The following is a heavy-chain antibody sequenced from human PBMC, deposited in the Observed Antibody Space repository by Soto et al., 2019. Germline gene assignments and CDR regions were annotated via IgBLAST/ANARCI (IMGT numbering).Heavy chain of an antibody. J-gene: IGHJ4*02. CDR1: GYTFTSYA. CDR2: INAGNGNT. V-gene: IGHV1-3*01. D-gene: IGHD5-18*01. Sequence: GASVKVSCKASGYTFTSYAMHWVRQAPGQRLEWMGWINAGNGNTKYSRKFQGRVTITRDTSASTAYMELSSLRSEDTAVYYCARTMDTAMDHFDYWGQGTLVTVSS. CDR3: ARTMDTAMDHFDY.